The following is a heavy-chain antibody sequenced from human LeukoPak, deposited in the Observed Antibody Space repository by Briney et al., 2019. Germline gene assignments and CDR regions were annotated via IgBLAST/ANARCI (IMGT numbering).Heavy chain of an antibody. CDR1: GFTFSSYW. D-gene: IGHD2-15*01. CDR2: IKQDGSEK. V-gene: IGHV3-7*01. CDR3: ARDFYCSGGSCLLSDAFDI. Sequence: PGGSLRLSCAASGFTFSSYWMSWVRQAPGKGPEWVAHIKQDGSEKYYVDSVKGRFTISRDNAKNSLYLQMNSLRAEDTAVYYCARDFYCSGGSCLLSDAFDIWGQGTMVTVSS. J-gene: IGHJ3*02.